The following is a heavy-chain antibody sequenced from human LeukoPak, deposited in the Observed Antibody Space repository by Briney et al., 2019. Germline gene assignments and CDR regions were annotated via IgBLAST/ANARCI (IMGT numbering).Heavy chain of an antibody. CDR1: RYTLTELS. CDR2: FDPEDGET. J-gene: IGHJ4*02. Sequence: GASVKVSCKVSRYTLTELSMHWVRQAPGKGLEWMGGFDPEDGETIYAQKFQGRVTMTEDTSTDTAYMELSSLRSEDTAVYYCATDLVAAAGETRVSWGQGTLVTVSS. D-gene: IGHD6-13*01. V-gene: IGHV1-24*01. CDR3: ATDLVAAAGETRVS.